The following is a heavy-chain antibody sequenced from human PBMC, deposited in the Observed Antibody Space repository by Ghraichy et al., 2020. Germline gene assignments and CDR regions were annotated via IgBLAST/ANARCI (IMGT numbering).Heavy chain of an antibody. D-gene: IGHD2-2*01. CDR1: GGSIRSSNYY. Sequence: SQTLSLTCTVSGGSIRSSNYYWGWVRQPPGKGLEWIGSIFYDGTTYYAPSLKSRVTISVDTSKNQYSLKVTSVTDADTAVYYCASLGYCSSTTCHGDWGQGTLVTVSS. CDR3: ASLGYCSSTTCHGD. J-gene: IGHJ4*02. CDR2: IFYDGTT. V-gene: IGHV4-39*01.